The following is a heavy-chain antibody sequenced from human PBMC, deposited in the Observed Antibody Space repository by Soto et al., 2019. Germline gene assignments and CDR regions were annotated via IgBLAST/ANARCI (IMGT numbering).Heavy chain of an antibody. CDR2: MSGSGATT. V-gene: IGHV3-23*01. CDR3: ARILYCGSDCFVFYFDH. CDR1: GFTFSSVA. J-gene: IGHJ4*02. Sequence: EVQMLESGGGLVQPGGSLRLSCVASGFTFSSVAMTWVRQAPGKGLEWVSAMSGSGATTYYADSVKGRFTISRDNSKNTLLLEMTSLGAEDTAVYYCARILYCGSDCFVFYFDHWGQGTLVTVSS. D-gene: IGHD2-21*02.